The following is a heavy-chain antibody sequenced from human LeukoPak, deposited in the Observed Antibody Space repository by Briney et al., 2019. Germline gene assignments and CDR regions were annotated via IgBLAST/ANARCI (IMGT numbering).Heavy chain of an antibody. Sequence: SETLSLTCAVYGGSFSGYYWSWIRQPPGKGLEWIGEINHSGSTNYNPSLKSRVTISVDTSKNQFFLKLSSVTAADTAVYYCARGRYDILTGYYGHFDYWGQGTLVTVSS. CDR2: INHSGST. J-gene: IGHJ4*02. D-gene: IGHD3-9*01. CDR1: GGSFSGYY. V-gene: IGHV4-34*01. CDR3: ARGRYDILTGYYGHFDY.